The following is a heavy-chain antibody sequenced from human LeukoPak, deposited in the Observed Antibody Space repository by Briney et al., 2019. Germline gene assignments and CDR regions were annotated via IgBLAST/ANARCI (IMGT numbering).Heavy chain of an antibody. V-gene: IGHV1-69*13. Sequence: SVKVSCKVSGYTLTELSMHWVRQAPGKGLEWMGGIIPIFGTANYAQKFQGRVTITADESTSTAYMELSSLRSEDTAVYYCAITGYCSSTSCYDWFDPWGQGTLVTVSS. CDR2: IIPIFGTA. D-gene: IGHD2-2*01. CDR3: AITGYCSSTSCYDWFDP. CDR1: GYTLTELS. J-gene: IGHJ5*02.